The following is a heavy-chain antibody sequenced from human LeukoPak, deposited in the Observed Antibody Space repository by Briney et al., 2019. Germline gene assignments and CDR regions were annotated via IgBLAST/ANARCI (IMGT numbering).Heavy chain of an antibody. Sequence: SETLSLTCTVSGGSISSGSYYWSWIRQPAGKGLEWIGRIYTSGSTNYNPSLKSRVTISVDTSKNQFSLKLSSVTAADTAVYYCARGDFSVVAATSFDYWGQGTLVTVSS. V-gene: IGHV4-61*02. J-gene: IGHJ4*02. CDR3: ARGDFSVVAATSFDY. CDR1: GGSISSGSYY. CDR2: IYTSGST. D-gene: IGHD2-15*01.